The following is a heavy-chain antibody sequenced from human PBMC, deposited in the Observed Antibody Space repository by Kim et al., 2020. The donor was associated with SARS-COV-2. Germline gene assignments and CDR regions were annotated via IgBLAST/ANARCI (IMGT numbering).Heavy chain of an antibody. J-gene: IGHJ4*02. V-gene: IGHV3-23*01. CDR1: GFTFSSYA. Sequence: GGSLRLSCAASGFTFSSYAMSWVRQAQGKGLEWVSAISGSGGSTYYADSVKGRFTISRDNSKNTLYLQMSSLRAEDTAVYYCAKDGGITIFGVVITYYFDYWGQGTLVTVSS. D-gene: IGHD3-3*01. CDR3: AKDGGITIFGVVITYYFDY. CDR2: ISGSGGST.